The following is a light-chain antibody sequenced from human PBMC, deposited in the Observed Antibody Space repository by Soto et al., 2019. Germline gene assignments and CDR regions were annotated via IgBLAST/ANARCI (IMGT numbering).Light chain of an antibody. V-gene: IGLV1-40*01. Sequence: QSVLTQPPSVSGAPGPRVTISCTGSSSNIGAGFDVHWYQQLPGTAPRLLIYGNNNRPSGVPDRFSGSKSGTSASLAITGLQAEDEADYYCQSYDSSLSGSYVFGTGTKLTVL. CDR1: SSNIGAGFD. CDR3: QSYDSSLSGSYV. CDR2: GNN. J-gene: IGLJ1*01.